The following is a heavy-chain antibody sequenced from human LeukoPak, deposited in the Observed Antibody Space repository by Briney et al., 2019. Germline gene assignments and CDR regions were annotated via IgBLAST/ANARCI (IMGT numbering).Heavy chain of an antibody. CDR2: ITPIFHTT. CDR1: GDTFSNYA. V-gene: IGHV1-69*05. D-gene: IGHD3-10*01. J-gene: IGHJ3*02. Sequence: SVKVSCKASGDTFSNYAINWVRQAPGQGLEWMGGITPIFHTTNYAQKFQGRVTITTDESTSTAYMELSSLGSEDTAVYYCASPVGFKYGSDDFAIWGQGTLVTVSS. CDR3: ASPVGFKYGSDDFAI.